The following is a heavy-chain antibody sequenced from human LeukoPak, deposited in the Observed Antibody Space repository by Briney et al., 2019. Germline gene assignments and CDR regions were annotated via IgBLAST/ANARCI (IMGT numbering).Heavy chain of an antibody. CDR3: ARSWAYCGGDCANFDY. CDR1: GFTFSTSW. J-gene: IGHJ4*02. CDR2: IKEDGSVK. Sequence: GGSLRLSCVASGFTFSTSWMNWVRQAPGKGLEWVANIKEDGSVKNYVDSVKGRFTISRDNSKNTLYLQMGSLRAEDMAVYYCARSWAYCGGDCANFDYWGQGTLVTVSS. D-gene: IGHD2-21*02. V-gene: IGHV3-7*01.